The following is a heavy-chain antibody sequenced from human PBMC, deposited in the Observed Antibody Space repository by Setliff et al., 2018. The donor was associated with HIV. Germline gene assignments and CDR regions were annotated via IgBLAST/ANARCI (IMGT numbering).Heavy chain of an antibody. CDR2: ISSGSTTI. CDR1: GFTFSSYT. Sequence: AGGSLRLSCAAPGFTFSSYTMNWVRQAPGKGLEWISYISSGSTTIFYADSVRGRFTISRDNAKNSLYLQMNSLRADDTAVYYCASQGSDYHYLYYWGQGTLVTVSS. CDR3: ASQGSDYHYLYY. V-gene: IGHV3-48*01. D-gene: IGHD4-17*01. J-gene: IGHJ4*02.